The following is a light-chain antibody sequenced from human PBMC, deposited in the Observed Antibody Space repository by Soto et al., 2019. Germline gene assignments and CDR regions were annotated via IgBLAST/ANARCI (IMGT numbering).Light chain of an antibody. CDR2: EVS. CDR3: CSYAGSMNLI. J-gene: IGLJ2*01. CDR1: SSDVGGHNH. V-gene: IGLV2-8*01. Sequence: QSVLTQPPSASGSPGQSVTISCTGSSSDVGGHNHVSWYQQHPGKAPKLMIYEVSKRPSGVPDRFSGSKSVNTASLTVSGLQAEDEADYCCCSYAGSMNLIFGGGTKLTVL.